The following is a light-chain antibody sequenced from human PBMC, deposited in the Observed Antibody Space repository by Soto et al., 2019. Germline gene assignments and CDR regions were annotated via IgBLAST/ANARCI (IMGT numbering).Light chain of an antibody. Sequence: EIVLTQSPDTLSLSPVERATLSCRASQTVSSNYLAWCQQRPGQAPRLLIYGASSRATGIPDRFSGSGSGTDFTLTISRLEPEDFAVYYCQQYGSSPKALTFGGGTKVDIK. CDR1: QTVSSNY. J-gene: IGKJ4*01. V-gene: IGKV3-20*01. CDR3: QQYGSSPKALT. CDR2: GAS.